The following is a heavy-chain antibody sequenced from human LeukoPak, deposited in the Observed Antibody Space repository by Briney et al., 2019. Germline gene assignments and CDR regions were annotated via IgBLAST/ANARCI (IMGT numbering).Heavy chain of an antibody. CDR2: INPNSGGT. J-gene: IGHJ4*02. V-gene: IGHV1-2*02. D-gene: IGHD2-2*01. Sequence: ASVKVSCKASGYTFTGYYMHWVRQAPGQGLEWMGLINPNSGGTNYAQKFQGRVTMTRDTSISTAYMELSRLRSDDTAVYYCARRGYCSSTSCYLFDYWGQGTLVTVSS. CDR1: GYTFTGYY. CDR3: ARRGYCSSTSCYLFDY.